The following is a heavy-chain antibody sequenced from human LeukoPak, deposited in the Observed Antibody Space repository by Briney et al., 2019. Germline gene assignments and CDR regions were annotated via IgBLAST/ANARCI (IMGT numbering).Heavy chain of an antibody. V-gene: IGHV1-8*01. J-gene: IGHJ3*01. Sequence: ASVKVSCKASGYTFTSYDINWVRQATGQGLEWMGWMNPNSGNTGYAQKFQGRVTMTRNTSTSTAYMELSSLRSEDTAVYYCARRALGYCSGGSCITSWGQGTMVTVSS. CDR2: MNPNSGNT. D-gene: IGHD2-15*01. CDR3: ARRALGYCSGGSCITS. CDR1: GYTFTSYD.